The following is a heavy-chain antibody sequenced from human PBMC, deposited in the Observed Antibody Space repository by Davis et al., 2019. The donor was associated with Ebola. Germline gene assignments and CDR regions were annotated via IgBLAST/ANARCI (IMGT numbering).Heavy chain of an antibody. CDR1: GFTSSGSA. J-gene: IGHJ5*02. V-gene: IGHV3-73*01. CDR2: IRSKANSYAT. Sequence: PGGSLRLSCAASGFTSSGSAMHWVRQASGKGLEWVGRIRSKANSYATAYAASVKGRFTISRDDSKNTAYLQMNSLKTEDTAVYYCTRQGLKRYSSSSEVSWGQGTLVTVSS. CDR3: TRQGLKRYSSSSEVS. D-gene: IGHD6-6*01.